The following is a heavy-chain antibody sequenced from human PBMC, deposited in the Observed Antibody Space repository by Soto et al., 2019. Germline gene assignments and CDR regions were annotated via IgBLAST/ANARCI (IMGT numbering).Heavy chain of an antibody. CDR3: ARHNHGYSSGFTREYGMDV. CDR2: ISAYNGNT. Sequence: ASVKVSCKASGYTFTSYGISWVRQAPGQGLEWMGWISAYNGNTNYAQKLQGRVTMTTDTSTSTAYMELRSLRSDDTAVYYCARHNHGYSSGFTREYGMDVWGQGTTVTVSS. D-gene: IGHD6-19*01. J-gene: IGHJ6*02. V-gene: IGHV1-18*01. CDR1: GYTFTSYG.